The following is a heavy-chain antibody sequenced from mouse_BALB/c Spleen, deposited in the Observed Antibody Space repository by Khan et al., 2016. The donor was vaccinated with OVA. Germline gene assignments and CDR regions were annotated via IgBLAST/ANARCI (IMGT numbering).Heavy chain of an antibody. Sequence: EVKLQESGPDLVKPGASVKISCKASGYSFTVYYMTWVKQSHGKSPEWIGRVNPNNGDTNYNQNFKGKAILTVDKSSNTAYMELRSLTSEDSAVFYCARGYEFFPYWCQGTLVTVSA. D-gene: IGHD2-12*01. V-gene: IGHV1-26*01. CDR3: ARGYEFFPY. CDR1: GYSFTVYY. CDR2: VNPNNGDT. J-gene: IGHJ3*01.